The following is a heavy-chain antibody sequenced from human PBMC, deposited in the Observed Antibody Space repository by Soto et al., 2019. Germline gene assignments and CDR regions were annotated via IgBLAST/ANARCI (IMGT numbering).Heavy chain of an antibody. CDR2: IYYSGST. Sequence: SETLSLTCTVSGGSISSSSYYWGWIRQPPGKGLEWIGSIYYSGSTYYNPSLKSRVTISVDTSKNQFSLKLSSVTAADTAVYYCARADSSGWYIIGAFDIWGQGTMVTVSS. CDR1: GGSISSSSYY. V-gene: IGHV4-39*01. CDR3: ARADSSGWYIIGAFDI. J-gene: IGHJ3*02. D-gene: IGHD6-19*01.